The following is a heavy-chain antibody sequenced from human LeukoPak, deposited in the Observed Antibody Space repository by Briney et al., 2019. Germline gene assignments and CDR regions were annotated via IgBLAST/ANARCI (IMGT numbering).Heavy chain of an antibody. D-gene: IGHD3-10*01. CDR1: GFTFDDYA. CDR3: VKDRVDGSGSQFDS. V-gene: IGHV3-9*01. J-gene: IGHJ4*02. Sequence: GRSLRLSCAASGFTFDDYAMHWVRQAPGKGLEWVSGISWNSGNIDYVDSVKGRFIISRDNAKNSLYLQMNSLRADDTAVYYCVKDRVDGSGSQFDSWGQGSLVIVSS. CDR2: ISWNSGNI.